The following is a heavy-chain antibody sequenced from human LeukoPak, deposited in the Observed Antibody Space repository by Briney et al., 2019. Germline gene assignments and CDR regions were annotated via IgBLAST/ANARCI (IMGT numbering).Heavy chain of an antibody. J-gene: IGHJ6*03. Sequence: PSETLSLTCTVPGGSISSYYWSWIRQPAGKGLEWIGRIYTSGSTNYNPSLKSRVTMSVDTSKNQFSLKLSSVTAADTAVYYCARGKEEGDFWSFAAARYYYMDVWGKGTTVTVSS. CDR2: IYTSGST. V-gene: IGHV4-4*07. D-gene: IGHD3-3*01. CDR1: GGSISSYY. CDR3: ARGKEEGDFWSFAAARYYYMDV.